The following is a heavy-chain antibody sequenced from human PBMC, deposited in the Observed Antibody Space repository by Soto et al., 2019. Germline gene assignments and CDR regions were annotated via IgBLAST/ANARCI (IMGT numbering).Heavy chain of an antibody. CDR1: GGSFSGYY. CDR3: ARVIVPAVNDY. V-gene: IGHV4-34*01. J-gene: IGHJ4*02. D-gene: IGHD2-2*01. CDR2: INHSGST. Sequence: KPSETLSLTCAVYGGSFSGYYWSWIRQPPGKGLEWIGEINHSGSTNYNPSLKSRVTISVDTSKNQFSPKLSSVTAADTAVYYCARVIVPAVNDYWGQGTLVTVSS.